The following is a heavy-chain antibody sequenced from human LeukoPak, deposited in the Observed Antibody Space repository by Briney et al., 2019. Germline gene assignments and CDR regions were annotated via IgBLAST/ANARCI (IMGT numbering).Heavy chain of an antibody. CDR3: ARFGWGSDSSGYLYYYYYYMDV. CDR1: GGSFSGYY. V-gene: IGHV4-34*01. CDR2: INHSGST. J-gene: IGHJ6*03. Sequence: SETLSLTCAVYGGSFSGYYWSWIRQPPGKGLEWIGEINHSGSTNYNPSLKSRVTISVDTSKNQFSLKLSSVTAADTAVYYCARFGWGSDSSGYLYYYYYYMDVWGKGTTVTVSS. D-gene: IGHD3-22*01.